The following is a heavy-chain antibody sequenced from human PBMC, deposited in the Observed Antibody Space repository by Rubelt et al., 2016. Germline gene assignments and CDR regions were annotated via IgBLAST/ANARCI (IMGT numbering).Heavy chain of an antibody. Sequence: QVQLVQSGAEVKKPGASVKVSCKASGYTFTSYGISWVRQAPGQGLEWMGWISAYNGNTNYAQKLQGRVTMTTDKSTSTAYMGVRSLRSDDTAVYYCARDPLPVRGVIMTPTHWGQGTLVTVSS. CDR1: GYTFTSYG. D-gene: IGHD3-10*01. CDR3: ARDPLPVRGVIMTPTH. CDR2: ISAYNGNT. V-gene: IGHV1-18*01. J-gene: IGHJ4*02.